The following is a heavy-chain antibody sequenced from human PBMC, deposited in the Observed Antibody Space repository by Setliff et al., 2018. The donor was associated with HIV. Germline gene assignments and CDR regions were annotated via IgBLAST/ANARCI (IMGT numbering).Heavy chain of an antibody. CDR2: IIPFTGTT. J-gene: IGHJ5*02. D-gene: IGHD3-16*01. V-gene: IGHV1-69*16. Sequence: SVKVSCKASGGTFNTYTITWVRQAPGQGLEWMGGIIPFTGTTNYAQKFQGRVTITTDESTSTAYMELRSLTSEDTAVYYCARDLDEAVKDADNYVPLDLWGQGTLVTVSS. CDR3: ARDLDEAVKDADNYVPLDL. CDR1: GGTFNTYT.